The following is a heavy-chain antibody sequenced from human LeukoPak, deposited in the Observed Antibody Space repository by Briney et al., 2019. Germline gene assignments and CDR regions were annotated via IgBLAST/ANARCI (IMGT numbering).Heavy chain of an antibody. CDR3: ARETARFGESHYYFDY. V-gene: IGHV3-30*04. CDR2: ISYDGSNK. D-gene: IGHD3-10*01. Sequence: GGSLRLSCAASGFTFSSYAMHWVRQAPGKGLEWVAVISYDGSNKYYADSVKGRFTISRDNSKNTLYLQMNSLRAEDTAVYYCARETARFGESHYYFDYWGQGTLVTVSS. CDR1: GFTFSSYA. J-gene: IGHJ4*02.